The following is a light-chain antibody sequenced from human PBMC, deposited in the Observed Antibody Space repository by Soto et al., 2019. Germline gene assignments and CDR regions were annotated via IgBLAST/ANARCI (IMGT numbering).Light chain of an antibody. CDR2: GAS. V-gene: IGKV3-20*01. J-gene: IGKJ5*01. CDR3: QQYGRSPIP. Sequence: DIVRTQSPTTESESHGARATLXCRASQSVSSNLAWYQQKPGQAPRLLIYGASSRATGIPDRFSGSGSGTDFTLTISRLEPEDFAVYYCQQYGRSPIPVGQGRRLEIK. CDR1: QSVSSN.